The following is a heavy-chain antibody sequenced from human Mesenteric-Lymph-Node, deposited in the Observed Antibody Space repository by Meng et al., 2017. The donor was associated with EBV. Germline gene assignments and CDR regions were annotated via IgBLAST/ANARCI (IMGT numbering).Heavy chain of an antibody. Sequence: HLQRRERGPGLLKPSETLSLTCTVSGGAIRSSSYSWGWIRQPPGKGLEWIGSIYYSGSTYYNPSLKSRVTISVDTSKNQFSLKLSSVTAADTAVYYCARGLRYFDWSMYYFDYWGQGTLVTVSS. CDR3: ARGLRYFDWSMYYFDY. D-gene: IGHD3-9*01. J-gene: IGHJ4*02. CDR2: IYYSGST. CDR1: GGAIRSSSYS. V-gene: IGHV4-39*07.